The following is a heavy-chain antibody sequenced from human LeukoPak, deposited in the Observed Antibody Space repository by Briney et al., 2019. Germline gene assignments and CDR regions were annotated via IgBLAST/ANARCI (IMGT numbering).Heavy chain of an antibody. J-gene: IGHJ3*02. CDR1: GGSISSYY. D-gene: IGHD3-16*01. Sequence: PSETLSLTCTVSGGSISSYYWSWIRQPPGKGLEWIGNIYYSGSTNYNPSLRSRVTISVDTSKNQCSLKLSSVTAADTAVYYCARSGPWGPLDIWGQGTMVTVSS. V-gene: IGHV4-59*01. CDR2: IYYSGST. CDR3: ARSGPWGPLDI.